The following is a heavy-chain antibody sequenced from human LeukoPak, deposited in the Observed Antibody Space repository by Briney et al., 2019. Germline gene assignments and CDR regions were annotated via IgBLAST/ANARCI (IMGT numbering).Heavy chain of an antibody. Sequence: ASVKVSCKTSGYTFTEYNINWVRQAPGQGLEWTGWISVYNDKTNYGQKFQGRVSMTTDTSTSTAYMDLRSLRSDDTAVYYCARVRVGLLGIYYFDYWGQGTLVTVSS. D-gene: IGHD3-10*01. V-gene: IGHV1-18*01. CDR3: ARVRVGLLGIYYFDY. CDR1: GYTFTEYN. J-gene: IGHJ4*02. CDR2: ISVYNDKT.